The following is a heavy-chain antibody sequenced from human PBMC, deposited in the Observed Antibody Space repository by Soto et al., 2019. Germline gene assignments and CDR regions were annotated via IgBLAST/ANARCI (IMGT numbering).Heavy chain of an antibody. CDR3: ARVRTRRGSYWNGGWGWFDP. CDR1: GGTFSSYA. J-gene: IGHJ5*02. V-gene: IGHV1-69*01. D-gene: IGHD1-26*01. CDR2: ITPIFGTA. Sequence: QVQLVQSGAEVKKPGSSVKVSCKASGGTFSSYAISWVRQAPGQGLEWMGGITPIFGTANYAQKFQGRVTITADESTSTAYMELSSLRSEDTAVYYCARVRTRRGSYWNGGWGWFDPWGQGTLVTVSS.